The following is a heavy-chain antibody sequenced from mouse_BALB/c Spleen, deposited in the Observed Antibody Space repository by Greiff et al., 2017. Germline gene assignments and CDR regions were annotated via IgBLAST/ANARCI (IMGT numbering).Heavy chain of an antibody. J-gene: IGHJ1*01. Sequence: EVQGVESGGGLVKLGGSLKLSCAASGFTFSSYYMSWVRQTPEKRLELVAAINSNGGSTYYPDTVKGRFTISRDNAKNTLYLQMSSLKSEDTALYYCARHRDGYSYFDVWGAGTTVTVSS. CDR3: ARHRDGYSYFDV. V-gene: IGHV5-6-2*01. CDR1: GFTFSSYY. CDR2: INSNGGST. D-gene: IGHD2-3*01.